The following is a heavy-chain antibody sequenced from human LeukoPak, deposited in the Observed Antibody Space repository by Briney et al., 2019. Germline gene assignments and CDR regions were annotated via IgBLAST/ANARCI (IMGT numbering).Heavy chain of an antibody. Sequence: GGSLRLSCAASGFTFSDYSMNWVRQAPGKGLKWVSSISSGSTYMYYADSVEGRFTISRDNAKNSVHLQMSSLRAEDTAVYYCARDLGYCGGGSCYWPIDYWGQGTLVTVSS. CDR1: GFTFSDYS. CDR2: ISSGSTYM. D-gene: IGHD2-15*01. CDR3: ARDLGYCGGGSCYWPIDY. V-gene: IGHV3-21*01. J-gene: IGHJ4*02.